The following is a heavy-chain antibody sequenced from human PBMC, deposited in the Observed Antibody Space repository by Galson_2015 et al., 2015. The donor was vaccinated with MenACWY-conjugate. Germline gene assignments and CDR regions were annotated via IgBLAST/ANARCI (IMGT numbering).Heavy chain of an antibody. CDR3: VAGRPWLVH. CDR2: ISGSGSRT. Sequence: SLRLACAASGFTFSDYGMSWVRQAPGKGPEWVSGISGSGSRTFYADSVKGRFTISRDNSKKALFLQMNSLRAEDTAMYHCVAGRPWLVHWGQGTLVAVSS. CDR1: GFTFSDYG. D-gene: IGHD6-19*01. V-gene: IGHV3-23*01. J-gene: IGHJ4*02.